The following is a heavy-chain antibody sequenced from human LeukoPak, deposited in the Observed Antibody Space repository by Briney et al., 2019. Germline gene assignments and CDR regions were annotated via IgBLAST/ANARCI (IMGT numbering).Heavy chain of an antibody. CDR3: AREFDY. CDR1: GFTFDDYA. CDR2: ISWNSGSI. J-gene: IGHJ4*02. Sequence: GGSLRLSCAASGFTFDDYAMHWVRQAPGKGLEWVSGISWNSGSIGYADSAKGRFTISRDNAKNTLYLQMNSLRAEDTAVYYCAREFDYWGQGTLVTVSS. V-gene: IGHV3-9*01. D-gene: IGHD1-26*01.